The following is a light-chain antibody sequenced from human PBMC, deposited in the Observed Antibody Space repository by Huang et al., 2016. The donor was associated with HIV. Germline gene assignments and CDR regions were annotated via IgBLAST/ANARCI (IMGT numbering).Light chain of an antibody. CDR3: QQYHNWPYT. Sequence: EIIMTQSPATLSLSPGEGASLPCRANQSVATNLACYLHRPGQSPRFLIFGASPRASGLPGRFSGSGSGTQFTLTVSGLQSEDFAVYYCQQYHNWPYTFGQGTKLEI. CDR1: QSVATN. J-gene: IGKJ2*01. CDR2: GAS. V-gene: IGKV3-15*01.